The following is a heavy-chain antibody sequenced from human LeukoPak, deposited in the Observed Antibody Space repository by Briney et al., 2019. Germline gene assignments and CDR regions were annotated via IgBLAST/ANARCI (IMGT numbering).Heavy chain of an antibody. Sequence: SETLSLTCTVSGGSIINYYWSWIRQPAGTGLEWVGRIYVTGSTIYNPSLQSRLSMSVDTSKNQFSLRLTSVTAADTAVYYCARLKYYDSTGYSPGYYMDVWGKGITVTVSS. CDR2: IYVTGST. CDR1: GGSIINYY. D-gene: IGHD3-22*01. J-gene: IGHJ6*03. CDR3: ARLKYYDSTGYSPGYYMDV. V-gene: IGHV4-4*07.